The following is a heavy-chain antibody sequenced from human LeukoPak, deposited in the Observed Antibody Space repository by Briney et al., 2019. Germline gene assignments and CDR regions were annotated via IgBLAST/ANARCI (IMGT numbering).Heavy chain of an antibody. D-gene: IGHD1-26*01. CDR1: GFTFSSYA. Sequence: GGSLRLSCAASGFTFSSYAMHWVRQAPGKGLEWVAVISYNGSNKYYADSVKGRFTISRDNSKNTLYLQMNSLRAEDTAVYYCAGDGGLVGATRGGAFDIWGQGTMVTVSS. J-gene: IGHJ3*02. CDR2: ISYNGSNK. CDR3: AGDGGLVGATRGGAFDI. V-gene: IGHV3-30-3*01.